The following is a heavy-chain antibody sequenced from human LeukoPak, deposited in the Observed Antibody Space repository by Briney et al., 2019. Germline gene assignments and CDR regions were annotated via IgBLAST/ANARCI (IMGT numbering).Heavy chain of an antibody. J-gene: IGHJ3*02. V-gene: IGHV4-30-4*01. Sequence: PSETLSLTCTVSGGSISSGDYYWSWIRQPPGKGLEWIGYIYYSGSTYYNPPLKSRVTISVDTSKNQFSLKLSSVTAADTAVYYCARGSVFVNAFDIWGQGTMVTVSS. D-gene: IGHD3-10*01. CDR2: IYYSGST. CDR3: ARGSVFVNAFDI. CDR1: GGSISSGDYY.